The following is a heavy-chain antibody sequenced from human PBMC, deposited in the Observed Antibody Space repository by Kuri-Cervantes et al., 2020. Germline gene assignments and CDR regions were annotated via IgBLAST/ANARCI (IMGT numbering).Heavy chain of an antibody. CDR1: GHTFTGYY. CDR2: NNPNSGGT. Sequence: ASVKVSCKASGHTFTGYYMHWVRQAPGQGLEWMGWNNPNSGGTNYAQKFQGRVTMTRDTSISTAYMELCRLRSDCTAVYYCARGLGSIFHWFDPWGQGTLVTVSS. CDR3: ARGLGSIFHWFDP. V-gene: IGHV1-2*02. J-gene: IGHJ5*02. D-gene: IGHD3-9*01.